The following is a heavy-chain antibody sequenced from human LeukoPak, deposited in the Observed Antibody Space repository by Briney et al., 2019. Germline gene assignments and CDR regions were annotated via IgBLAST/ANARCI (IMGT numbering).Heavy chain of an antibody. Sequence: SETLSLTCTVSGGSISSGGYYWSWIRQHPGKGLEWIGYIYYSGSTYYNPSLKSRVTISVDTSKNQFSLKLSSVTAADTAVYYCARDGGYYDSSGYLDYWGQGTLVTVSS. D-gene: IGHD3-22*01. V-gene: IGHV4-31*03. CDR2: IYYSGST. CDR1: GGSISSGGYY. J-gene: IGHJ4*02. CDR3: ARDGGYYDSSGYLDY.